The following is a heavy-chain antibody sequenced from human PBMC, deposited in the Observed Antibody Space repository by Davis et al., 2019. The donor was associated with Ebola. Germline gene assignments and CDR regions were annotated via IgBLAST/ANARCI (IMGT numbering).Heavy chain of an antibody. CDR3: ARDIYDFWSGYYTYYFDY. V-gene: IGHV3-48*01. CDR2: ISSSSSTI. CDR1: GFTFSSYS. Sequence: GGSLRLSCAASGFTFSSYSMNWVRQAPGKGLEWVSYISSSSSTIYYADSVKGRFTISRDNSKNTLYLQMNSLRAEDTAVYYCARDIYDFWSGYYTYYFDYWGQGTLVTVSS. J-gene: IGHJ4*02. D-gene: IGHD3-3*01.